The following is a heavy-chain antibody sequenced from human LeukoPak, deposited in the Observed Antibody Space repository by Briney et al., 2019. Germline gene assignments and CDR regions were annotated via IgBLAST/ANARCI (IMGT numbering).Heavy chain of an antibody. CDR1: GFAFNEYT. CDR2: ITWDGSTT. V-gene: IGHV3-43*01. CDR3: GKDLAGSYLLDY. Sequence: PGGSLRLSCVASGFAFNEYTMHWVRQAPGKGLGSISLITWDGSTTYYADSVKGRFTISRDNSKNSIYLQMNNLSTEDTALYYCGKDLAGSYLLDYWGQGTLVTVSS. J-gene: IGHJ4*02. D-gene: IGHD3-10*01.